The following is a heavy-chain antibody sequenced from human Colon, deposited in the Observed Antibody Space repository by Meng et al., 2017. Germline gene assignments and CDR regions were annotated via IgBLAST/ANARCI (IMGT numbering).Heavy chain of an antibody. CDR1: GYSFTNYY. Sequence: ASVKVSCKTSGYSFTNYYLHWLRQAPGQGPEWMGIINPNGGSTTYAQKFQGRVTMTRDTSTSTIYMELNSLRSEDTAMYYCARDGLLEMSYFDSWGQGTLVTVSS. V-gene: IGHV1-46*01. J-gene: IGHJ4*02. CDR2: INPNGGST. D-gene: IGHD5-24*01. CDR3: ARDGLLEMSYFDS.